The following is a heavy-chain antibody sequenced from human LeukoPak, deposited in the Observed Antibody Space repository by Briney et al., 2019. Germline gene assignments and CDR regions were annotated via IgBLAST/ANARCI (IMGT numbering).Heavy chain of an antibody. Sequence: GASVKVSCKTSGYTFTSYGVSWVRQAPGQRLEWMGWISTYNYNTNYAQKFRGRVTLTKDTSTSTVYMELRSLRSDDTAIYYCARQVDTTMALPDYWGQGPPVTVSS. D-gene: IGHD5-18*01. CDR1: GYTFTSYG. V-gene: IGHV1-18*01. CDR2: ISTYNYNT. CDR3: ARQVDTTMALPDY. J-gene: IGHJ4*02.